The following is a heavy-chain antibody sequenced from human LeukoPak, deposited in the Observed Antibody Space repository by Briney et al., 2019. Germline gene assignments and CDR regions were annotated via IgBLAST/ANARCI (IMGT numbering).Heavy chain of an antibody. CDR1: GFTFSSYE. V-gene: IGHV3-48*03. J-gene: IGHJ4*02. CDR3: ARDAGEWELREFDY. D-gene: IGHD1-26*01. Sequence: GGSLRLSCAASGFTFSSYEMNWVRQAPGKGLEWVSYISSSGSTIYYADSVKGRFTISRDNAKNSLYLQMNSLGAEDTAVYYCARDAGEWELREFDYWGQGTLVTVSS. CDR2: ISSSGSTI.